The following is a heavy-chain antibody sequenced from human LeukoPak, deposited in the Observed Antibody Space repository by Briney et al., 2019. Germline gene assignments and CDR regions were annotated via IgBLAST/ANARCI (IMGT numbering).Heavy chain of an antibody. J-gene: IGHJ4*02. CDR3: ARDLSYYYGSGSYYKWRYFDY. V-gene: IGHV1-18*01. CDR1: GYSSTNYG. D-gene: IGHD3-10*01. CDR2: IHIYRGNT. Sequence: ASVKVSCKASGYSSTNYGISWVRQAPGQGLEWMGWIHIYRGNTNYAQKFQGRVTMTTDTSTSTVYMEVRGLRSDDTAMYYCARDLSYYYGSGSYYKWRYFDYWGQGTLVTVSS.